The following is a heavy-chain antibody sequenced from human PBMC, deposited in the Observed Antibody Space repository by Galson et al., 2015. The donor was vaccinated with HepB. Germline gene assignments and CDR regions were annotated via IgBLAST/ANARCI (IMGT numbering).Heavy chain of an antibody. J-gene: IGHJ4*02. V-gene: IGHV3-33*01. Sequence: SLRLSCAASGFNFRNYAMHWVRQAPGKGLEWLAVIWCDGSNKYYADSLKGRFTISRDNSKNIVYVQMNSLRVEDTAVYYCARGGLGARPDYWGQGTLVTVSS. CDR3: ARGGLGARPDY. CDR2: IWCDGSNK. D-gene: IGHD6-6*01. CDR1: GFNFRNYA.